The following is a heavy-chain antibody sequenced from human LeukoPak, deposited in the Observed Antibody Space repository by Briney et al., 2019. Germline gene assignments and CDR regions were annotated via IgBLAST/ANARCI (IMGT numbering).Heavy chain of an antibody. D-gene: IGHD1-26*01. Sequence: ASVKVSCKASGGTFSSYAISWVRQAPGQGLEWMGGIIPIFGTANYAQKFQGRVTITTDESTSTAYMELSSLRSEDTAAYYCARLLPVVGLDYWGQGTLVTVSS. V-gene: IGHV1-69*05. CDR2: IIPIFGTA. CDR3: ARLLPVVGLDY. J-gene: IGHJ4*02. CDR1: GGTFSSYA.